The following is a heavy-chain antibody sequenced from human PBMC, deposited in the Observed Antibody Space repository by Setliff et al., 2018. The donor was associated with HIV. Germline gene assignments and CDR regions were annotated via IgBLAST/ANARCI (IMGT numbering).Heavy chain of an antibody. CDR3: ARVGSVGYYRFFDY. CDR1: GGSISSHY. D-gene: IGHD1-26*01. V-gene: IGHV4-59*08. Sequence: SETLSLTCSVSGGSISSHYWGWIRQPPGRGLEWIGYIMYNEGNNFNPSLKSRVTISVDTSKSQVHLTLTSVTAADTAVYHCARVGSVGYYRFFDYWGQGALVTVSS. J-gene: IGHJ4*02. CDR2: IMYNEGN.